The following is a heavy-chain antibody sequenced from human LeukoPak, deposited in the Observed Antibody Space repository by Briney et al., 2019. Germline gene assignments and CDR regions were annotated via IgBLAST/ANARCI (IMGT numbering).Heavy chain of an antibody. CDR3: AKGGLQTRNWYFAL. J-gene: IGHJ2*01. CDR2: ISYDGSNK. V-gene: IGHV3-30*18. Sequence: GGSLRLSCAASGFSFSSYGMHRVRQAPGEGLEWVAVISYDGSNKYYADSVKGRFTISRDNSKNTLYLEMNGLRTEDTAVYYCAKGGLQTRNWYFALWGRGTLVTASS. CDR1: GFSFSSYG. D-gene: IGHD5-18*01.